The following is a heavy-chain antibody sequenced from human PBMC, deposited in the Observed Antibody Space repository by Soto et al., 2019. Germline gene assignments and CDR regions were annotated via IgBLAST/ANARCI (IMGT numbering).Heavy chain of an antibody. CDR1: GFTFSGSA. V-gene: IGHV3-73*01. D-gene: IGHD4-17*01. Sequence: EVQLVESGGGLVQPGGSLKLSCAVSGFTFSGSAMHWVRQASGKGLEWVGRIRSKSNRYATAYAASVKGRFTIAREDSKTTAYLQMNSLKTEATAVYYCTRGYGDYVRDYWGQGTLVTVSS. CDR3: TRGYGDYVRDY. CDR2: IRSKSNRYAT. J-gene: IGHJ4*02.